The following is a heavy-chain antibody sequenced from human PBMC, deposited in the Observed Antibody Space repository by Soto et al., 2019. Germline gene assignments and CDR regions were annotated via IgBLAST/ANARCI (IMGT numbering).Heavy chain of an antibody. CDR1: GFTFSSYA. CDR3: AYSSTPVDS. Sequence: EVQLLESGGGLVQPGGSLRLSCAASGFTFSSYAMSWVRQAPGKGLEGVSAISGRGGSTYYADSVKGRFTIYRDNSKNKLYLQINSLRAEDTAVYYCAYSSTPVDSWGQGTLVTVSS. V-gene: IGHV3-23*01. D-gene: IGHD6-13*01. CDR2: ISGRGGST. J-gene: IGHJ4*02.